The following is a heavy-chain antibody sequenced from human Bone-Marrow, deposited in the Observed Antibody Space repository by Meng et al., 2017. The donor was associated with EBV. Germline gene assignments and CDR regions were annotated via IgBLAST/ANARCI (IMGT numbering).Heavy chain of an antibody. CDR2: MNPNSGNT. CDR3: ARGRNYYGSGSYYIGFDP. Sequence: QGQLVQSGAEVKKPGASVKVSCKASGYTLTSYDINWVRQATGQGLEWMGWMNPNSGNTGYAQKFQGRVTMTRNTSISTAYMELSSLRSEDTAVYYCARGRNYYGSGSYYIGFDPWGQGTLVTVSS. CDR1: GYTLTSYD. D-gene: IGHD3-10*01. J-gene: IGHJ5*02. V-gene: IGHV1-8*01.